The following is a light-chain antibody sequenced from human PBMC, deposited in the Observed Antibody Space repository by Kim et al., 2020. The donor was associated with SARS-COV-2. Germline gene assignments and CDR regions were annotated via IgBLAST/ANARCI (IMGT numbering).Light chain of an antibody. V-gene: IGLV3-21*04. CDR1: NIGSKS. Sequence: PGKTARITWGGNNIGSKSMHWYQQKPGQAPVLVIYYDSDRPSGIPERFSGSNSGNTATLTISRVEAGDEADYYCQVWDSSSDHWVFGGGTQLTVL. CDR2: YDS. CDR3: QVWDSSSDHWV. J-gene: IGLJ3*02.